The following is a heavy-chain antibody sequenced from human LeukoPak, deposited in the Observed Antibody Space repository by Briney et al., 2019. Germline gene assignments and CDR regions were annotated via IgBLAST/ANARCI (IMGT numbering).Heavy chain of an antibody. V-gene: IGHV4-30-4*08. Sequence: SETLSLTCAVYGVSFSGYYWSWIRQPPGKGLEWIGYIYYSGSTYYNPSLKSRVTISVDTSKNQFSLKLSSVTAADTAVYYCARGTRGWGQGTLVTVSS. CDR3: ARGTRG. J-gene: IGHJ4*02. CDR2: IYYSGST. CDR1: GVSFSGYY.